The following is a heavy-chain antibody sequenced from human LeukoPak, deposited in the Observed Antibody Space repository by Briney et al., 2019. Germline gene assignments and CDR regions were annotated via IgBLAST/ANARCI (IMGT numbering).Heavy chain of an antibody. CDR1: GGSFSGYY. J-gene: IGHJ4*02. CDR3: ARRITVAGNDY. V-gene: IGHV4-34*01. Sequence: PSETLSLTCAVYGGSFSGYYWSWIRQPPGKGLEWIGEIYHSGSTNYNPSLKSRVTISVDKSKNQFSLKLSSVTAADTAVYYCARRITVAGNDYWGQGALVTVSS. D-gene: IGHD6-19*01. CDR2: IYHSGST.